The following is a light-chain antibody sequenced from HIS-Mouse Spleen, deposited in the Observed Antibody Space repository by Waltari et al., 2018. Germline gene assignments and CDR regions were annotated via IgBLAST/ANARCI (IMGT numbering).Light chain of an antibody. Sequence: DIQLTQSPSFLSASVGDRVTINCRASQDISSYLSWYQQKPGKAPKLMIYAASTLKSGVPSRFSGSGSETEFTLTISSLQPEDFATYYCQQLNSYPPTFGQGTKVEIK. CDR1: QDISSY. J-gene: IGKJ1*01. V-gene: IGKV1-9*01. CDR2: AAS. CDR3: QQLNSYPPT.